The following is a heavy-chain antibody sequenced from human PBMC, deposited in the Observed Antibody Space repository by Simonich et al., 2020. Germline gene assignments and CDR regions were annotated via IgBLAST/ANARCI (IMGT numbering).Heavy chain of an antibody. CDR1: GGSISSSSYY. CDR3: ARHAGFAFDI. Sequence: QLQLQESGPGLVKPSETLSLTCTVSGGSISSSSYYWGWIRQPPGKGLEWIGSIYYSVSTHYHPALKSRVTISVDTSKNQFSLKLSSVTAADTAVYYCARHAGFAFDIWGQGTMVTVSS. D-gene: IGHD6-13*01. CDR2: IYYSVST. V-gene: IGHV4-39*01. J-gene: IGHJ3*02.